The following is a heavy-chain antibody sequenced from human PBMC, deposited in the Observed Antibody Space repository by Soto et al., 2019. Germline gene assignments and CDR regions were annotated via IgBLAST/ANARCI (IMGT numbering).Heavy chain of an antibody. V-gene: IGHV4-39*01. J-gene: IGHJ6*03. CDR2: IYYSGST. CDR3: ARRVGIAAAGTGYYYYMDV. Sequence: PSETLSLTCTVSGGSISSSSYYWGWIRQPPGKGLEWIGSIYYSGSTYYNPSLKSRVTISVDTSKNQFSLKLSSVTAADTAVYYCARRVGIAAAGTGYYYYMDVWGKGTTVTVSS. CDR1: GGSISSSSYY. D-gene: IGHD6-13*01.